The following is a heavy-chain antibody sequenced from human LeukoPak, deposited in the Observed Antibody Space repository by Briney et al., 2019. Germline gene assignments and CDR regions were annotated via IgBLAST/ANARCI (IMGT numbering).Heavy chain of an antibody. J-gene: IGHJ4*02. CDR3: ATWRGIFD. D-gene: IGHD2-15*01. Sequence: SETLSLTCTVSGGSVNSAGYYWSWIRQYPGKGLEWIGYIYYSGSTNYNPSLKSRVTISVDTSKNQFSLRVNSVTAADTAVYYCATWRGIFDWGQGNLVTVSS. CDR2: IYYSGST. V-gene: IGHV4-31*03. CDR1: GGSVNSAGYY.